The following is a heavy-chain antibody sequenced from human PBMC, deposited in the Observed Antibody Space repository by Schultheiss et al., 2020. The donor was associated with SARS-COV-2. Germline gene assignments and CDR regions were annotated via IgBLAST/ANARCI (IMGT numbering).Heavy chain of an antibody. V-gene: IGHV4-34*01. CDR3: ARLAVTTDGMDV. J-gene: IGHJ6*02. Sequence: SETLSLTCAVYGGSFSGYYWSWIRQPPGKGLEWIGSIYYSGSTYYNPSLKSRVTISVDTSKNQFSLKLSSVTAADTAVYYCARLAVTTDGMDVWGQGTTVTVSS. CDR2: IYYSGST. D-gene: IGHD4-17*01. CDR1: GGSFSGYY.